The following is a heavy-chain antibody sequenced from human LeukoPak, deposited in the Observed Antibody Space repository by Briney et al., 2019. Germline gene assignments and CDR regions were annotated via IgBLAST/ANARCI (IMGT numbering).Heavy chain of an antibody. Sequence: GGSLRLSCAASGFTFRSYDMHWVRQATGKGLEWVSAISGSGGSTYYADSVKGRFTISRDNSKNTLYLQMNSLRAEDTAVYYCAIPYYYDSSGYYYWGQGTLVTVSS. V-gene: IGHV3-23*01. CDR2: ISGSGGST. CDR1: GFTFRSYD. CDR3: AIPYYYDSSGYYY. D-gene: IGHD3-22*01. J-gene: IGHJ4*02.